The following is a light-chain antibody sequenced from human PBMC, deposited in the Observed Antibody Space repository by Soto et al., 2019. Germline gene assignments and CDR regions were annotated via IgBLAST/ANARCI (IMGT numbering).Light chain of an antibody. CDR3: SSYTSSSIDDV. CDR1: SSDVGGYNY. Sequence: QSALTQPASVSGSPGQSITISCTGTSSDVGGYNYVSWYQHHPGKAPKLMIYEVSNRTSGVSNRFSGSKSGNTASLTISGLQAEDEADYYCSSYTSSSIDDVFGTGTKLTVL. CDR2: EVS. J-gene: IGLJ1*01. V-gene: IGLV2-14*01.